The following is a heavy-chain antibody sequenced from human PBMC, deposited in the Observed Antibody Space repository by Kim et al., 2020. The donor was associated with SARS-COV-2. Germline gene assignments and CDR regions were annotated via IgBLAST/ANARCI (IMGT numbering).Heavy chain of an antibody. D-gene: IGHD3-3*01. CDR3: TVPYYDSLGPGGNWFDP. V-gene: IGHV3-73*01. J-gene: IGHJ5*02. CDR2: IRSKANSYAT. Sequence: GGSLRLSCAASGFTFSGSAMHWVRQASGKGLEWVGRIRSKANSYATAYAASVKGRFTISRDDSKNTAYLQMNSLKTEDTAVYYCTVPYYDSLGPGGNWFDPWGQGTLVTVSS. CDR1: GFTFSGSA.